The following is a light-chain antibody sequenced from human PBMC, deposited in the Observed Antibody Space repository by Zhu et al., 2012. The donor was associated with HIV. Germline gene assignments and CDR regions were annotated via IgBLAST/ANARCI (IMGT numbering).Light chain of an antibody. CDR1: QSVVRTY. CDR2: EAS. CDR3: QQYGSSPRT. J-gene: IGKJ1*01. V-gene: IGKV3-20*01. Sequence: EIVLTQSPGTLSLSPGERATLSCRASQSVVRTYLAWHQQKPGQAPRLLIYEASTRATGIPDRFSGSGSGTDFTLTINRLEPEDFAVYYCQQYGSSPRTFGQGTKVE.